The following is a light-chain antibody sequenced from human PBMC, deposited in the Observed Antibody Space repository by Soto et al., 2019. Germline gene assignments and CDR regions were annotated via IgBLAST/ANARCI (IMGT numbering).Light chain of an antibody. J-gene: IGKJ4*01. CDR2: RAS. V-gene: IGKV3-20*01. CDR1: QTVISNY. CDR3: EQYGTSPLT. Sequence: EIVLTQSPGILSLSPGGGATLSWRASQTVISNYLSWYQHKPGQAPRLLIYRASSRATGIPDRFSASGSGTDFTLTISRLEPEDFAVYYCEQYGTSPLTFGGGTKVDIK.